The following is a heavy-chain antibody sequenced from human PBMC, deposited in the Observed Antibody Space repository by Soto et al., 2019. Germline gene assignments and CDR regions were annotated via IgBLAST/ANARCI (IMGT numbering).Heavy chain of an antibody. CDR3: VRSYSGTYGRFDP. Sequence: EVQLVESGGGLVQPGESLRLSCAASGFTISSHWMHWVRQAPGKGLVWVSRINSDGSSTSYADSVKGRFIISRDNAKNTLYLQMNILRAEDTAVYYCVRSYSGTYGRFDPWGQGTLVTVSS. CDR1: GFTISSHW. V-gene: IGHV3-74*01. J-gene: IGHJ5*02. D-gene: IGHD1-26*01. CDR2: INSDGSST.